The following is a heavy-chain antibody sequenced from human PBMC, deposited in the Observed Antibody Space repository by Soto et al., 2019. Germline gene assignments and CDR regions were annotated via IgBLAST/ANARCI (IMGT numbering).Heavy chain of an antibody. CDR2: ISGSGGST. Sequence: GSLRLSCAASGFTFSSYAMSWVRQAPGKGLEWVSAISGSGGSTYYADSVKGRFTISRDNSKNTLYLQMNSLRAEDTAVYYCAKDDSRYSGYPRTFGYGGQGTLVTVSS. CDR1: GFTFSSYA. J-gene: IGHJ4*02. V-gene: IGHV3-23*01. D-gene: IGHD5-12*01. CDR3: AKDDSRYSGYPRTFGY.